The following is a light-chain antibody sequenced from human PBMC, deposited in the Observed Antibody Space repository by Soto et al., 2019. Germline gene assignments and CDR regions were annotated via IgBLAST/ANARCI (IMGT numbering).Light chain of an antibody. Sequence: EIVMTQSPATLAVSPGETATLSCRASQRLSGNLVWYQQKPGQAPRLLIFRASTRATDVPARFSGSGSGTEFTPTITRLQSEEFAVYYCQQYSNWPPWTVGPGTKVDIK. CDR3: QQYSNWPPWT. V-gene: IGKV3-15*01. CDR1: QRLSGN. J-gene: IGKJ1*01. CDR2: RAS.